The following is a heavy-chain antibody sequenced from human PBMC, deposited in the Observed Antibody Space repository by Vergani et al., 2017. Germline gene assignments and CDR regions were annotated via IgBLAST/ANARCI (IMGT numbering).Heavy chain of an antibody. J-gene: IGHJ3*01. Sequence: QVQLQESGPGLVKPSQTLSLTCTVSGASINNDFYYWHWIRPPAGKGLEWIGRIYVSGITDYNSSLQSRVSMSVDTSKNQFSLTLTSVTAADTAVYYCARDNKQLRPSAFDLWGQGTMVTVSS. CDR2: IYVSGIT. D-gene: IGHD4-23*01. CDR3: ARDNKQLRPSAFDL. V-gene: IGHV4-61*02. CDR1: GASINNDFYY.